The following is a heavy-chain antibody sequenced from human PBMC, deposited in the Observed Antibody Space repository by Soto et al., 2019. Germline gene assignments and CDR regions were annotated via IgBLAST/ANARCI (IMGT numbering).Heavy chain of an antibody. Sequence: QVQLVQSGAEVKKPGSSVKVSCKASGDTFRNYAFTCVRQAPGQGLEWMGTIIPLFSTRYAQKFQGRVTMTADESTSTVYMDLSRLKSDDTAVYYCARDPGIAVVGRGTSFEHWGQGTLVTVSS. D-gene: IGHD6-19*01. J-gene: IGHJ4*02. CDR2: IIPLFST. V-gene: IGHV1-69*18. CDR3: ARDPGIAVVGRGTSFEH. CDR1: GDTFRNYA.